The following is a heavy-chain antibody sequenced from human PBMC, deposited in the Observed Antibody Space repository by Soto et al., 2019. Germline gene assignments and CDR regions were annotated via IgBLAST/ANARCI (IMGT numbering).Heavy chain of an antibody. J-gene: IGHJ4*02. CDR1: GFTFSSYA. CDR3: ARDKRDVRFLEWSYYFDY. Sequence: QVQLVESGGGVVQPGRSLRLSCAASGFTFSSYAMHWVRQAPGKGLEWVAVISYDGSNKYYADSVKGRFTISGDNSKNTLYLQMNSLRAEDTAAYYCARDKRDVRFLEWSYYFDYWGQGTLVTVSS. D-gene: IGHD3-3*01. CDR2: ISYDGSNK. V-gene: IGHV3-30-3*01.